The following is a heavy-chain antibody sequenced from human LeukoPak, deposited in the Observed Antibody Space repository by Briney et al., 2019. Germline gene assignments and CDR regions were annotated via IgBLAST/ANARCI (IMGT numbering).Heavy chain of an antibody. D-gene: IGHD1-26*01. J-gene: IGHJ6*03. CDR1: GYTFTSYY. Sequence: ASVKVSCKASGYTFTSYYMHWVRQATGQGLEWMGWMNPNSGNTGYAQKFQGRVTMTRNTSISTAYMELSSLRSEDTAVYYCAREGGSYYYYYYMDVWGKGTTVTISS. V-gene: IGHV1-8*02. CDR3: AREGGSYYYYYYMDV. CDR2: MNPNSGNT.